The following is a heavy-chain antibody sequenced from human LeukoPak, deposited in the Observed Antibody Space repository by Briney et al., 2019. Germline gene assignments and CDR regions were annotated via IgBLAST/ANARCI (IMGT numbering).Heavy chain of an antibody. CDR3: AKESGRIAVAGFAFDY. CDR1: GFTFSGYY. CDR2: IRGSGGTT. J-gene: IGHJ4*02. D-gene: IGHD6-19*01. V-gene: IGHV3-23*01. Sequence: PGGTLRLSCAASGFTFSGYYMTWVRQAPGKAWEGVSAIRGSGGTTSLADSVQGRFPISRDNSRDTLYLQMNSLRAEDTAVYYCAKESGRIAVAGFAFDYWGQPPLVTVPS.